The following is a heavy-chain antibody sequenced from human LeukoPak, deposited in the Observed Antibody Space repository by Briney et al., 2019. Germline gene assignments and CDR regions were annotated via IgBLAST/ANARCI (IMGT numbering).Heavy chain of an antibody. D-gene: IGHD2-15*01. J-gene: IGHJ4*02. CDR1: GYTFTSYY. CDR3: ARFCCSGGSCYYYFDY. V-gene: IGHV1-8*02. Sequence: RASVKVSCKASGYTFTSYYMHWVRQAPGQGLEWMGWMNPNSGNTGYAQKFQGRVTMTRNTSISTAYMELSSLRSEDTAVYYCARFCCSGGSCYYYFDYWGQGTLVTVSS. CDR2: MNPNSGNT.